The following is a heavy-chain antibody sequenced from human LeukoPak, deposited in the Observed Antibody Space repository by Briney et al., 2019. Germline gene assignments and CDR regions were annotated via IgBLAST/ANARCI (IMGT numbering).Heavy chain of an antibody. CDR2: IYPRDGST. Sequence: ASVKVSCKASGYTFTSNYIHWVRQAPGQGLEWMGMIYPRDGSTSYAQKFQGRVTVTRDTSTSTVHMELSGLRSEDTAVYYCARDREGFDYWGQGTLVTVSS. V-gene: IGHV1-46*01. CDR1: GYTFTSNY. J-gene: IGHJ4*02. CDR3: ARDREGFDY.